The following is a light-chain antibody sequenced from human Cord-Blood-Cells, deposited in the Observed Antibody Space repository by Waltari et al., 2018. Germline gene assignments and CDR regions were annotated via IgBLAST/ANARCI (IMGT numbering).Light chain of an antibody. CDR1: SAVVAGPNL. V-gene: IGLV2-23*01. Sequence: QSALTQPASVSGSPGQALPISCTGTSAVVAGPNLVHWYQQHPGKAPKLMIYEGSKRPSGVSNRFSGAKSGNTASLTISGLQAEDEADYYCCSYAGSWVFGGGTKLTVL. J-gene: IGLJ3*02. CDR2: EGS. CDR3: CSYAGSWV.